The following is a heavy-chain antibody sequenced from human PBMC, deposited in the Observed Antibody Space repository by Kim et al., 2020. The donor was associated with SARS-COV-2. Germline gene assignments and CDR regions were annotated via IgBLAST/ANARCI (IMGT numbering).Heavy chain of an antibody. CDR1: GYSFTTYW. J-gene: IGHJ6*02. D-gene: IGHD3-16*01. Sequence: GESLKISCKGSGYSFTTYWIGWVRQMPGKGLEWMGIIHPEDSDTRYSPSFQGQVTISADKSISTAYLHWGSLKASDTAMYYCARRRLGGGPRAAYFYGVDVWGPGTAVTVSS. CDR2: IHPEDSDT. V-gene: IGHV5-51*01. CDR3: ARRRLGGGPRAAYFYGVDV.